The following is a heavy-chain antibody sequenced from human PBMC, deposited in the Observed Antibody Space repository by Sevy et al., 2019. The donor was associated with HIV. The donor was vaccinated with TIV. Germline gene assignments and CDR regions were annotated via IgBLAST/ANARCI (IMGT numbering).Heavy chain of an antibody. J-gene: IGHJ6*02. D-gene: IGHD2-15*01. V-gene: IGHV3-9*01. CDR1: GFTFDDYA. CDR3: EKDIGYCSGGSCYYYYYGMDV. Sequence: GGSLRLSCAASGFTFDDYAMHWVRQAPGKGLEWVSGISWNRGSIGYADSVKGRFTISRDNAKNSLYLQMNSLRAEDTDLYYCEKDIGYCSGGSCYYYYYGMDVWGQGTTVTVSS. CDR2: ISWNRGSI.